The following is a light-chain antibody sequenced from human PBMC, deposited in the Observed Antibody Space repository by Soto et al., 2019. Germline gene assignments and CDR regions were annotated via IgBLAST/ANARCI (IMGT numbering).Light chain of an antibody. V-gene: IGKV1-5*03. CDR2: KAS. Sequence: DIQMTQSPSTRSASVGDRVTITCRASQSISSWLAWYQQKPGKAPKLLIYKASSLESGVPSRFSGSGSGTEFTLTISSLQPDDFATYYCQQYNSYPYTFGQGTKVAIK. CDR3: QQYNSYPYT. CDR1: QSISSW. J-gene: IGKJ2*01.